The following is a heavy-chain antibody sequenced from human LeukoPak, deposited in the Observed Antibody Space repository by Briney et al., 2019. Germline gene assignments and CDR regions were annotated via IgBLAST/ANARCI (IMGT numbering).Heavy chain of an antibody. Sequence: SETLSLTCTVSGGSINSSSYYWGWIRQPPGKGLEWIGSIYYSGSTYYNPSLKSRVTISVDTSKNQFSLKLSSVTAADTAVYYCARVYYDFWSGYYTGWFDPWGQGTLVTVSS. D-gene: IGHD3-3*01. CDR1: GGSINSSSYY. V-gene: IGHV4-39*07. CDR3: ARVYYDFWSGYYTGWFDP. J-gene: IGHJ5*02. CDR2: IYYSGST.